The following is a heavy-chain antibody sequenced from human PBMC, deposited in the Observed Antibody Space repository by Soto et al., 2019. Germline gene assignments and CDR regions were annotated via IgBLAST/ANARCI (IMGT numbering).Heavy chain of an antibody. CDR3: TKGGHVDD. CDR2: IKQDGSEK. J-gene: IGHJ4*02. D-gene: IGHD3-16*01. CDR1: GFTFSNLW. V-gene: IGHV3-7*01. Sequence: EVQLVESGGGLVQPGGSLRLSCAASGFTFSNLWMTWVRQAPGKGLEWVANIKQDGSEKHYVDSVEGRITISRDNAKNSLYLQMNSLRAEDTAVYYCTKGGHVDDWGRGTLVTVAS.